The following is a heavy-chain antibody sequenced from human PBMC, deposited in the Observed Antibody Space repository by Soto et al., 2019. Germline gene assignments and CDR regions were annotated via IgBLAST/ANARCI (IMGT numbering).Heavy chain of an antibody. J-gene: IGHJ4*02. V-gene: IGHV3-9*01. Sequence: EVQLVESGGGLVQPGRSLRLSCAASGFTFDDYAMHWVRQAPGKGLEWVSGISWNSGSIGYADSVKGRFTISRDNAKNSLYLQMNSLRAEDTDLYYCAKDSSIAAAGTFNWGQGTLVTVSS. CDR3: AKDSSIAAAGTFN. D-gene: IGHD6-13*01. CDR2: ISWNSGSI. CDR1: GFTFDDYA.